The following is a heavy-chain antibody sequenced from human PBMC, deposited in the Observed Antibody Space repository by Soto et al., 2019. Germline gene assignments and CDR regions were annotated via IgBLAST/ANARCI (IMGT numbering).Heavy chain of an antibody. Sequence: QLVQSGAEVKKPGASVRVSCKTSGPTFIAYYIHWVRQAPGQGFEWMGWIDPKSGGTTYEQKFLVRVSMARESSISTAYWERSSLRSDDTAVYYCARDPIGGGTPYYCDFWGQGTLGTVSS. CDR3: ARDPIGGGTPYYCDF. D-gene: IGHD3-10*01. CDR1: GPTFIAYY. V-gene: IGHV1-2*02. J-gene: IGHJ4*02. CDR2: IDPKSGGT.